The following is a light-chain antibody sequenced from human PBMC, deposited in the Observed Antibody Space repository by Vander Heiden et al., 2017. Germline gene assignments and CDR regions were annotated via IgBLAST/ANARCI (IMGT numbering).Light chain of an antibody. J-gene: IGKJ1*01. CDR3: QKYNSYPWT. CDR1: QSIGFW. Sequence: DLQMMQSPSTLSASVGDRVTITCRASQSIGFWLAWYQQKPGKAHNLLIYKASSLQSGVPSRFSGKGSGTEFTLTISSLQPDDFATYYCQKYNSYPWTFGQGTKLEIK. V-gene: IGKV1-5*03. CDR2: KAS.